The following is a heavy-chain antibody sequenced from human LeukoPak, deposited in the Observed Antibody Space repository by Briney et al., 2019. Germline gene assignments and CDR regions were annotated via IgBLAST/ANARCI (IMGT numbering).Heavy chain of an antibody. CDR3: ARDDYRGVTNFDP. D-gene: IGHD3-10*01. V-gene: IGHV4-59*01. Sequence: PSETLSLTCTVSGGSISPYFWSWIRQPPGKGLEWIGYISYTGSTNYNPSLNSRVTISVDTSKNQFSLQLTSVTAADTAVYYCARDDYRGVTNFDPWGQGTLVTVSS. CDR2: ISYTGST. J-gene: IGHJ5*02. CDR1: GGSISPYF.